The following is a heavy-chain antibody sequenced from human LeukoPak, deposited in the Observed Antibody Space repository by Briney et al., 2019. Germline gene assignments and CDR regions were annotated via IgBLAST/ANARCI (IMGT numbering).Heavy chain of an antibody. Sequence: PSETLSLTCTVSGGSISSYYWSWIRQPAGKGLEWIGRIYTSGSTNYNPSLKSRVTMSVDTSKNQFSLKLSSVTAADTAVYYCASSLFGDLPDAFDIWGQGTMVTVSS. CDR2: IYTSGST. V-gene: IGHV4-4*07. J-gene: IGHJ3*02. CDR3: ASSLFGDLPDAFDI. CDR1: GGSISSYY. D-gene: IGHD3-10*02.